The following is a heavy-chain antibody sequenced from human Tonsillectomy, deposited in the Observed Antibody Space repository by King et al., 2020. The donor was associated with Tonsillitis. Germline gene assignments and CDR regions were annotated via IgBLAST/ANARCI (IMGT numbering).Heavy chain of an antibody. D-gene: IGHD3-3*01. V-gene: IGHV1-18*01. Sequence: VQLVQSGAEVKKPGASVKVSCKASVYTFTSYGISWGRQAPGRGLEWMGGSSAYNGNTNYVQKLQGRVTMTTDNSTSTAYMELRSLGSDDTAVYYCARDYDDFWSGSGGWFDPWGQGTLVTVSS. CDR2: SSAYNGNT. CDR1: VYTFTSYG. J-gene: IGHJ5*02. CDR3: ARDYDDFWSGSGGWFDP.